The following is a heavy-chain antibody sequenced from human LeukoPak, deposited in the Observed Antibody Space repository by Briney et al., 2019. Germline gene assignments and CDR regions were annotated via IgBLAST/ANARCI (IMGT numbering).Heavy chain of an antibody. CDR2: ISPASGAT. CDR3: LNEHGG. V-gene: IGHV1-2*02. CDR1: GYTFTGSY. J-gene: IGHJ4*02. Sequence: ASVRVSCKASGYTFTGSYMHWVRQAPGQGFEWIGWISPASGATKYAQNFQGRVTLTTDTSITTAYMELSSLTSDDTASYYCLNEHGGWGQGTPVSVSS. D-gene: IGHD1-1*01.